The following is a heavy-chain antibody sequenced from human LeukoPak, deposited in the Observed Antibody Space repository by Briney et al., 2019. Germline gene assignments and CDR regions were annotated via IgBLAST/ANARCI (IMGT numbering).Heavy chain of an antibody. Sequence: GGSLRLSCATSGITFSNCAMSWVRQAPGEGLEWVSTISASGGSTYYADSVKGRFTTSRDNSKNTVYLQMSSLRAEDTAVYYCARDNGWSADFWGQGTLVTVSS. CDR3: ARDNGWSADF. CDR2: ISASGGST. J-gene: IGHJ4*02. CDR1: GITFSNCA. D-gene: IGHD2-15*01. V-gene: IGHV3-23*01.